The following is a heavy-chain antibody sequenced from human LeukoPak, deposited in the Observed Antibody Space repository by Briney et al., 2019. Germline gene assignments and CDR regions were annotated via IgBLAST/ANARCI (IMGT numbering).Heavy chain of an antibody. CDR2: IYYSGST. V-gene: IGHV4-61*08. D-gene: IGHD3-10*01. CDR1: GGSVSSGVHF. Sequence: PSETLSLTCTVSGGSVSSGVHFWSWIRQPPGKGLEWIGYIYYSGSTNYNSSLKGRVTISVDTSKNQFSLKLSSVTAADTAVYYCARTRGSGTCDYWGQGTLVTVSS. CDR3: ARTRGSGTCDY. J-gene: IGHJ4*02.